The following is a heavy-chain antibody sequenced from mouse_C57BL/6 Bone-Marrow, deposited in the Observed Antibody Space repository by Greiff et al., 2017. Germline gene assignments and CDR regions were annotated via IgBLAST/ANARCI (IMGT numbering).Heavy chain of an antibody. J-gene: IGHJ3*01. Sequence: DVMLVESGGDLVKPGGSLKLSCAASGFTFSSYGMSWVRQTPDQRLEWVATISSGGSYTYYPDSVKGRFTISRDNAKNTRYLQMSSLKSEDTAMYYCARHVLASWFAYWGQGTLVTVSA. CDR1: GFTFSSYG. V-gene: IGHV5-6*02. CDR2: ISSGGSYT. CDR3: ARHVLASWFAY.